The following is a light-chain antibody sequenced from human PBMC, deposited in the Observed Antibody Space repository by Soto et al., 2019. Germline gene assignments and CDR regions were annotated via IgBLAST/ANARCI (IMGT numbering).Light chain of an antibody. CDR2: EGT. Sequence: QSVLTQPASVSGSPGQSITISCIETTSDFGTKKFFSWYQQQPGNAPKLIIYEGTKRPSGVSSRFSGSKSGNTASLTVSGLQSDDEADYFCCLYTSFFSFFGGGTKVTVL. V-gene: IGLV2-23*01. CDR3: CLYTSFFSF. CDR1: TSDFGTKKF. J-gene: IGLJ2*01.